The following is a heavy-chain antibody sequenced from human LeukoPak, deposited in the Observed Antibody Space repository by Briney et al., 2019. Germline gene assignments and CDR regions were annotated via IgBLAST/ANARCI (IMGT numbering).Heavy chain of an antibody. Sequence: SETLSLTCTVSGGSITSGNYYWNWIRQPAGKGLEWIGRIYSSGTTNYNSSLKNRVTISADTSKNQFSLKLSSVTAADTAVYYCARRGEFWGQGILVTVSS. V-gene: IGHV4-61*02. J-gene: IGHJ4*02. CDR3: ARRGEF. CDR2: IYSSGTT. D-gene: IGHD2-21*01. CDR1: GGSITSGNYY.